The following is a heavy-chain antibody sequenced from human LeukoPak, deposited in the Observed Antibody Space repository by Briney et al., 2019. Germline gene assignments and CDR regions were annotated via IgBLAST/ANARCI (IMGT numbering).Heavy chain of an antibody. CDR2: INPNSGGT. J-gene: IGHJ5*02. D-gene: IGHD2-2*02. CDR1: GYTFTGYY. CDR3: ARPAAILSGWSAP. V-gene: IGHV1-2*02. Sequence: WASVKVSCKASGYTFTGYYMHWVRQAPGQGLEWMGWINPNSGGTNYAQKFQGRVTMTRDTSISTAYMELSRLRSDDTAVYYCARPAAILSGWSAPGGQETLATFSS.